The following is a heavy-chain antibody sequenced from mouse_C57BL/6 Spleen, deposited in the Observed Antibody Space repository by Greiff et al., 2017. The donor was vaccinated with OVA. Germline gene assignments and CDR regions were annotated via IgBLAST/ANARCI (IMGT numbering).Heavy chain of an antibody. J-gene: IGHJ2*01. V-gene: IGHV1-80*01. D-gene: IGHD2-4*01. Sequence: QVQLKESGAELVKPGASVKISCKASGYAFSSYWMNWVKQRPGKGLEWIGQIYPGDGDTNYNGKFKGKATLTADKSSSTAYMQLSSLTSEDSAVYFCARKDDYVYFDYWGQGTTLTVSS. CDR1: GYAFSSYW. CDR2: IYPGDGDT. CDR3: ARKDDYVYFDY.